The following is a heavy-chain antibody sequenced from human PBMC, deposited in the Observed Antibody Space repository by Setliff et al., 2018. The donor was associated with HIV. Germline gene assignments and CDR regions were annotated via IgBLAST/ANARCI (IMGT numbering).Heavy chain of an antibody. CDR3: AREIGDYYDSSGYYPPTDYYYGMDV. J-gene: IGHJ6*02. CDR1: GYTLTSYD. V-gene: IGHV1-18*01. Sequence: ASVKVSCKASGYTLTSYDISWVRQAPGQGLEWMGWISDYNGNTNYAQKLQGRVTMTTDTSTSTAYMELRSLRSDDTAVYYCAREIGDYYDSSGYYPPTDYYYGMDVWGQGTTVTVSS. D-gene: IGHD3-22*01. CDR2: ISDYNGNT.